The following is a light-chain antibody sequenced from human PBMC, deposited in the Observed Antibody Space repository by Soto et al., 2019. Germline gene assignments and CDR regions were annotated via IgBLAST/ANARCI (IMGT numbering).Light chain of an antibody. J-gene: IGKJ2*01. CDR2: GAS. CDR1: QSVSSN. V-gene: IGKV3-15*01. Sequence: EIVMTQSPATLSVSPGERATLSCRASQSVSSNVAWYQQIPGQTPRLHIYGASTRATGIPVRFSGSGSGTEFTLTISSLQSEDFAVYYCHQYDDGPYTFGQGTKV. CDR3: HQYDDGPYT.